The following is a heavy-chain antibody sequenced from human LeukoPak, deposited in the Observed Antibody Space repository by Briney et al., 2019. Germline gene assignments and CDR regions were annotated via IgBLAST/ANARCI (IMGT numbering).Heavy chain of an antibody. CDR1: GYTFTSYG. J-gene: IGHJ4*02. CDR2: ISAYNGNT. Sequence: ASVKVSCKASGYTFTSYGITWVRQAPGQGLEWMGWISAYNGNTNYAQKLQGRVTMTTGTSTSTAYMELRSLRSDDTAVYYCARANWELLIDYWGQGTLVTVSS. V-gene: IGHV1-18*01. CDR3: ARANWELLIDY. D-gene: IGHD1-26*01.